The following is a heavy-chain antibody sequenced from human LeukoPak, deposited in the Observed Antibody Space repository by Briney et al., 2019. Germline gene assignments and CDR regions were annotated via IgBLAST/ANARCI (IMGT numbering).Heavy chain of an antibody. D-gene: IGHD1-26*01. CDR3: ARDPYSGTYGNTYYYYMDV. CDR1: GFSFSSYN. J-gene: IGHJ6*03. V-gene: IGHV3-21*01. Sequence: GGSLRLSCEASGFSFSSYNMDWVRQTPGKGLEWISSITTSSTYTFYADSVKGRFTISRGNARNSLYLQMNSLRVEDTAVYYCARDPYSGTYGNTYYYYMDVWGKGTTVTISS. CDR2: ITTSSTYT.